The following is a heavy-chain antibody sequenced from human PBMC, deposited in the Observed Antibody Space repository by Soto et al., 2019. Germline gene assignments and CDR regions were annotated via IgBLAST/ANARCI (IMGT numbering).Heavy chain of an antibody. J-gene: IGHJ4*02. CDR3: ARAGYYDSRGYFLDY. Sequence: SETLSLTCTVSGGSISSYYWCWIRQPPGKGLEWIGYIYYSGSTNYNPSLKVRVTISVDTSKNQFSLRMRSVTAADTAVYYCARAGYYDSRGYFLDYWGQGTVVTVSS. CDR1: GGSISSYY. V-gene: IGHV4-59*01. CDR2: IYYSGST. D-gene: IGHD3-22*01.